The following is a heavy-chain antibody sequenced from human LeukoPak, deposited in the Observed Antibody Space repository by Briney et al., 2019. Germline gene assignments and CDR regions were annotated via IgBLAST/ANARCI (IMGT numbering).Heavy chain of an antibody. CDR1: GFTFSSYG. CDR3: ARERLDYYDSSGYYFDY. J-gene: IGHJ4*02. Sequence: GGSLRLSCAASGFTFSSYGMHWVRQAPGKGLEWVAFIRYDGSNKYYADSVKGRFTISRDNSKNTLYLQMNSLRAEDTAVYYCARERLDYYDSSGYYFDYWGQGTLVTVSS. V-gene: IGHV3-30*02. CDR2: IRYDGSNK. D-gene: IGHD3-22*01.